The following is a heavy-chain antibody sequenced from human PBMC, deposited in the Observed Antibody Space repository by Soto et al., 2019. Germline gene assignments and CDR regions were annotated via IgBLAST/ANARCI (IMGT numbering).Heavy chain of an antibody. CDR3: ATPPAVASTNYCYYGMDD. CDR1: GFTFSTYA. CDR2: VSGTGGTT. D-gene: IGHD6-19*01. V-gene: IGHV3-23*01. J-gene: IGHJ6*02. Sequence: EVQLLESGGGLVQPGGSLRLSCAASGFTFSTYAMNWVRQAPGKGLEWVSSVSGTGGTTYYADSVKGRFTISRDNSKNTLYLQMNSMRAEDTSVYSCATPPAVASTNYCYYGMDDWGQGTTVTVFS.